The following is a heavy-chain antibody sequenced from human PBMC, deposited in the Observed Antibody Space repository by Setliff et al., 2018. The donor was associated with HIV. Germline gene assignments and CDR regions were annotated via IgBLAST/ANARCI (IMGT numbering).Heavy chain of an antibody. Sequence: LSLTCAVSGYSISSGYYWGWIRQPPGKGLEWIGSIYHSGSTYYNPSLKSRVTISVDTSKNQFALKLSSVTAADTAVYYCARVVVGSQTEPRYYFDYWGQGTLVTVSS. D-gene: IGHD2-15*01. CDR2: IYHSGST. V-gene: IGHV4-38-2*01. CDR1: GYSISSGYY. J-gene: IGHJ4*02. CDR3: ARVVVGSQTEPRYYFDY.